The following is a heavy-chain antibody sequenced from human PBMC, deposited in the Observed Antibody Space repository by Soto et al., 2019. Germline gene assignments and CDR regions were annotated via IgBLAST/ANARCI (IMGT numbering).Heavy chain of an antibody. V-gene: IGHV1-18*01. CDR1: GYTFTSYG. Sequence: ASVKVSCKASGYTFTSYGISWVRQAPGQGLEWMGWISAYNGNTNYAQKLQGRVTMTTDTSTSTAYMELRSLRSDDTAVYYCARDIDYGDYVIDAFDFWGQGSMVTVSS. D-gene: IGHD4-17*01. J-gene: IGHJ3*01. CDR3: ARDIDYGDYVIDAFDF. CDR2: ISAYNGNT.